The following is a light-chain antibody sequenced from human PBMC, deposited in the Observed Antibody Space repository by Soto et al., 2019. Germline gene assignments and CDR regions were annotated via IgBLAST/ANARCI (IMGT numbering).Light chain of an antibody. J-gene: IGLJ2*01. CDR3: GTWDSSLSAVL. Sequence: QSVLTQPPSVSAAPGQKVTISCSGSSSNIGKNYVSWYQQLPGTAPKLLIYDNNQRPSGIPDRFSGSKSGTSATLGITGLQTGDEADYYCGTWDSSLSAVLFGGGTKLTV. CDR2: DNN. CDR1: SSNIGKNY. V-gene: IGLV1-51*01.